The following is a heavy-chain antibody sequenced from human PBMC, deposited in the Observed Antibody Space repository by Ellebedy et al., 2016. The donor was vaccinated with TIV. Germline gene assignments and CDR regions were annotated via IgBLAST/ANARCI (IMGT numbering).Heavy chain of an antibody. CDR3: ARGRPHGMDV. Sequence: GESLKISCAASGFTFSSYRMCWVRQAPGKGLVWVSRISSDGSSTIYADSVKGRFTISRDNAKNTLYLQMNSLRGEDTAVYYCARGRPHGMDVWGQGTTVTVSS. J-gene: IGHJ6*02. V-gene: IGHV3-74*01. CDR2: ISSDGSST. CDR1: GFTFSSYR.